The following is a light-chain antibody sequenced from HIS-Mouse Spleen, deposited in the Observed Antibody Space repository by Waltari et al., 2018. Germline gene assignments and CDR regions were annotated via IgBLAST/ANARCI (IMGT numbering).Light chain of an antibody. Sequence: SSELTQDPAVSVALGQTVRITCQGDSLRSYYASWYQQKPGQAPVLVIYGKNNRPSGIPDRLSGSSSGNTASLTITGAQAEDEADYYCNSRDSSDNHVVFGGGTKLTVL. CDR2: GKN. CDR3: NSRDSSDNHVV. V-gene: IGLV3-19*01. J-gene: IGLJ2*01. CDR1: SLRSYY.